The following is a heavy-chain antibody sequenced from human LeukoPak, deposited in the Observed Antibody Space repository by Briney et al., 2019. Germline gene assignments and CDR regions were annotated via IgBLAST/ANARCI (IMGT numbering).Heavy chain of an antibody. D-gene: IGHD3-10*01. CDR3: ARIGYYGSGSPSGY. CDR1: GGSFSGYY. J-gene: IGHJ4*02. V-gene: IGHV4-34*01. CDR2: INHSGST. Sequence: SETLSLTCAVYGGSFSGYYWSWIRQPPGKGLEWIGEINHSGSTNYNPSLKSRVTISVDTSKNQFSLKLSSVTAADTAVYYCARIGYYGSGSPSGYWGQGTLVTVSS.